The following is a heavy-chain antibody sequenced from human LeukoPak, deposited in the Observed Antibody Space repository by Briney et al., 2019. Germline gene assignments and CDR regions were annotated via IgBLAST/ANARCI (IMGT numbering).Heavy chain of an antibody. J-gene: IGHJ4*02. CDR1: GFTFSSYG. D-gene: IGHD6-6*01. CDR3: ANGEYSSSFDY. V-gene: IGHV3-30*02. Sequence: GGSLRLSCAASGFTFSSYGMHWVRQAPGKGLEWVAYIQNDGSNEQYADSVKGRFSISRDSSKNILYLQMNSLRAEDTAVYYCANGEYSSSFDYWGQGTLVTVSS. CDR2: IQNDGSNE.